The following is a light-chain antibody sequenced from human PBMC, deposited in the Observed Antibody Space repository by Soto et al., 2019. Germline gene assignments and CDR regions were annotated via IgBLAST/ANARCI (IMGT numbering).Light chain of an antibody. Sequence: DIVLTQSPGTLYLSPGERATLSCRASQSVSSSYLAWYQQKPGQAPRLLIYGASSRATGIPDRFSGSGSGKDFTLTISRLEPEDFAVYYCQQYGSSPPWTFGQGTKVEIK. J-gene: IGKJ1*01. CDR2: GAS. CDR3: QQYGSSPPWT. V-gene: IGKV3-20*01. CDR1: QSVSSSY.